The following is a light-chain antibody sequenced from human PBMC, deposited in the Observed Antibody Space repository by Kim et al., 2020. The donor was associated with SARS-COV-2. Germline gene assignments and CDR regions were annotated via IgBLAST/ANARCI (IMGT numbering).Light chain of an antibody. V-gene: IGLV3-21*03. CDR3: QVWDRSSDRRGVV. J-gene: IGLJ2*01. CDR1: NIGGYT. CDR2: DDS. Sequence: KSARLTCGGNNIGGYTVLVYQQKPGQAPVLVLYDDSDRPSGVPERFSGSNSGNTATLTISRVEVGDEADYYCQVWDRSSDRRGVVFGGGTQLTVL.